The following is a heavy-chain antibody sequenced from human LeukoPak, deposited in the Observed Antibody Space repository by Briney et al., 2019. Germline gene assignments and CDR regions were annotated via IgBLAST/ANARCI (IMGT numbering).Heavy chain of an antibody. CDR3: ARIVGGTRGNWFDP. V-gene: IGHV1-18*01. CDR1: GYTFTSYG. D-gene: IGHD1-14*01. J-gene: IGHJ5*02. Sequence: ASVKVSCTASGYTFTSYGISWVRQAPGQGLEWMGWISAYNGNTNYAQKLQGRVTTTTDTSTSTAYMELRSLRSDDTAVYYCARIVGGTRGNWFDPWGQGTLVTVSS. CDR2: ISAYNGNT.